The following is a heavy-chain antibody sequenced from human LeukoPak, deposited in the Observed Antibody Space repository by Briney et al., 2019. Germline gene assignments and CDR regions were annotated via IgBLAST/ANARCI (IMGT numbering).Heavy chain of an antibody. V-gene: IGHV1-8*01. D-gene: IGHD3-3*01. Sequence: ASVKVSCKASGYTFTSYDINWVRQTTGQGLEWMGWMNLNSGNTGYAQKFQGRVTTTRNTSISTAYMELSSLRSEDTAVYYCARSCRGTAAYYDFWSGYRNNWFDPWGQGTLVTVSS. CDR2: MNLNSGNT. CDR1: GYTFTSYD. CDR3: ARSCRGTAAYYDFWSGYRNNWFDP. J-gene: IGHJ5*02.